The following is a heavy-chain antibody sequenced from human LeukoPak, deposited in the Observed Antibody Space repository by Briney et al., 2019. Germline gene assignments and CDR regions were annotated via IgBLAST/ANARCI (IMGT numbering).Heavy chain of an antibody. J-gene: IGHJ5*02. CDR1: GYTFTSYD. CDR3: ARGKARRELANWFDP. Sequence: ASVKVSCKASGYTFTSYDINWVRQATGQGLEWMGWMNPNSGNTGYAQKFQGRVTMTRNTSLSTAYMELSSLRSEDTAVYYCARGKARRELANWFDPWGQGTLVTVSS. V-gene: IGHV1-8*01. CDR2: MNPNSGNT. D-gene: IGHD3-10*01.